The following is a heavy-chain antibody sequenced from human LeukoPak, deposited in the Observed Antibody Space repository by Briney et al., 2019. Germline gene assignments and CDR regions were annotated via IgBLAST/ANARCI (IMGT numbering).Heavy chain of an antibody. D-gene: IGHD5-12*01. CDR1: GFTFSSYA. CDR3: AKESGYEYYYYYYMDV. V-gene: IGHV3-23*01. Sequence: PGGSLRLSCAASGFTFSSYAMSWVRQAPGKGLEWVSAISGSGGSTYYADSVKGRFTISRDNSKNTLYLQMNSLRAEDTAVYYCAKESGYEYYYYYYMDVWGKGTTVTISS. CDR2: ISGSGGST. J-gene: IGHJ6*03.